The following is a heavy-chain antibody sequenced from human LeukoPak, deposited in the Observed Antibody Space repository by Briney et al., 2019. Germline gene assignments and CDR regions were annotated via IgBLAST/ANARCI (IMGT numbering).Heavy chain of an antibody. V-gene: IGHV4-61*02. CDR3: AKDKWEDTAMVPNFDY. CDR1: GGSISSGSYY. D-gene: IGHD5-18*01. CDR2: IYTSGST. Sequence: SETLSLTCTVSGGSISSGSYYWSWIRQPAGKGLEWIGRIYTSGSTNYNPSLKSRVTISVDTSKNQFSLKLSSVTAADTAVYYCAKDKWEDTAMVPNFDYWGQGTLVTVSS. J-gene: IGHJ4*02.